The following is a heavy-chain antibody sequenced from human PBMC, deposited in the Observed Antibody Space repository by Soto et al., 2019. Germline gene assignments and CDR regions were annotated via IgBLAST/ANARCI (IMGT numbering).Heavy chain of an antibody. V-gene: IGHV4-34*01. CDR3: AREARIAAAVGYYFDY. CDR2: INHSGST. CDR1: GGSFSGYY. J-gene: IGHJ4*02. Sequence: QVQLQQWGAGLLKPSETLSLTCAVYGGSFSGYYWSWIRQPPGKGLEWIGEINHSGSTNYNPSLKSRVTTSVDTSKNQFSLKLSSVTAAETPVYYCAREARIAAAVGYYFDYWGQGTLVTVSS. D-gene: IGHD6-13*01.